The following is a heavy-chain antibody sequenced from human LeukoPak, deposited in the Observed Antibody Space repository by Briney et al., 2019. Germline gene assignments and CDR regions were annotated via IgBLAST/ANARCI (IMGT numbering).Heavy chain of an antibody. CDR2: ISYDGSNK. CDR1: GFRFSSYA. Sequence: GGSLRLSCAASGFRFSSYAMHWVRQAPGKGLEWVAVISYDGSNKYYADSVKGRFTISRDNSKNTLYLQMNSLRAEDTAVYYCARGAYYYDSSGYYSPFDYWGQGTLVTVSS. V-gene: IGHV3-30*04. J-gene: IGHJ4*02. D-gene: IGHD3-22*01. CDR3: ARGAYYYDSSGYYSPFDY.